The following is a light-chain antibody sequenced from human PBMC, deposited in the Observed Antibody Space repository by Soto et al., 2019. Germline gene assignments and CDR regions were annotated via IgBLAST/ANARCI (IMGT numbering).Light chain of an antibody. CDR2: EVT. Sequence: QSALTQPASVSGSPGQSITIYCTGTSSDVGGYNYVCWYKQHPGKAPQLMIYEVTKRPSGVSDRFSGSKSGNTASLTISGLQAEDEADYYCSSYTSSSTLYVFGTGTKVTVL. CDR1: SSDVGGYNY. J-gene: IGLJ1*01. V-gene: IGLV2-14*01. CDR3: SSYTSSSTLYV.